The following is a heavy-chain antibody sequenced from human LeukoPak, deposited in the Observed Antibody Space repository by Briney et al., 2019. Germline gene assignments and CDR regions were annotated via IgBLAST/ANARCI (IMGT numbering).Heavy chain of an antibody. CDR3: ARVYYYDSSGYFGY. V-gene: IGHV3-23*01. Sequence: PGGSLRLSCAASGFTFSSYAMSWVRQAPGKGLEWGSAISGSGGSTYYADSVKGRFTIARDNSKNTLYLQMNSLRAEDTAVYYCARVYYYDSSGYFGYWGQGTLVTVSS. D-gene: IGHD3-22*01. CDR1: GFTFSSYA. J-gene: IGHJ4*02. CDR2: ISGSGGST.